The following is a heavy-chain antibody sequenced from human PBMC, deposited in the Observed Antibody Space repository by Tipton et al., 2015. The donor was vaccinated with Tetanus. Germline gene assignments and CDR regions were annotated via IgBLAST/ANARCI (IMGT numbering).Heavy chain of an antibody. CDR3: ARDRGDFIYYGMDV. CDR2: IDPNSGGT. Sequence: QLVQSGAEVKKPGASVKVSCKASGYTFTGYYIYWVRQAPGQGLEWMGWIDPNSGGTVYAQKFQGRVTMTRDTSISTAYMELRSLRSDDTAVYYCARDRGDFIYYGMDVWGPGTTVSVS. V-gene: IGHV1-2*02. CDR1: GYTFTGYY. D-gene: IGHD2-21*01. J-gene: IGHJ6*02.